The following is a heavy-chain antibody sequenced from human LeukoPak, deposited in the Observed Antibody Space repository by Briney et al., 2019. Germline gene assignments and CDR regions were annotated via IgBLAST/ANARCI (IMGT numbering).Heavy chain of an antibody. J-gene: IGHJ4*02. CDR2: ICFSGTI. Sequence: PSETLSLTCTVSGGSFSNYFWTWIRQPPGKGLEWIGEICFSGTIKYTPSLKSRVTISVETSKTQSSLKLSSVTAADTAVYYCALSTTTVTTRTLDYWGQGALVIVSS. CDR1: GGSFSNYF. D-gene: IGHD4-17*01. V-gene: IGHV4-34*01. CDR3: ALSTTTVTTRTLDY.